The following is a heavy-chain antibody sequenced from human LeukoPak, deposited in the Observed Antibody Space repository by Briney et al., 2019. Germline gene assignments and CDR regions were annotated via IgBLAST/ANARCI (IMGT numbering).Heavy chain of an antibody. CDR2: ISGSGGST. D-gene: IGHD3-22*01. V-gene: IGHV3-23*01. Sequence: GGSLRLSCAASGFTFSSYAMSWVRQAPGRGLEWVSAISGSGGSTYYADSVKGRFTISRDNSKNTLYLQMNSLRAEDTAVYYCAKDSAGYYDSSGYEVAFDIWGQGTMVTVSS. J-gene: IGHJ3*02. CDR3: AKDSAGYYDSSGYEVAFDI. CDR1: GFTFSSYA.